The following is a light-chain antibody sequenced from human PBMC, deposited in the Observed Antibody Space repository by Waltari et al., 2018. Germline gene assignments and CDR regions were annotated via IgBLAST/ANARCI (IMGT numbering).Light chain of an antibody. Sequence: QSALTQPASVSGSPGQSITISCTGTSSDVGTYNFVSWYQHPPGKAPKLMISVVSNRPSVVSNRFSGSKSDNPASLTISGLQAWDEADDFCCSDTSSNTYVFGTGTRVTVL. CDR3: CSDTSSNTYV. CDR1: SSDVGTYNF. V-gene: IGLV2-14*01. CDR2: VVS. J-gene: IGLJ1*01.